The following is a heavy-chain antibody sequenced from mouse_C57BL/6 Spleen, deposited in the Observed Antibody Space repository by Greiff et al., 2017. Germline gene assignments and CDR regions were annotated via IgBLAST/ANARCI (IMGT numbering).Heavy chain of an antibody. J-gene: IGHJ1*03. CDR1: GFSFNTYA. V-gene: IGHV10-1*01. D-gene: IGHD3-2*02. CDR2: IRSKSNNYAT. CDR3: VSTDSSGYGYFDV. Sequence: EVQVVESGGGLVQPKGSLKLSCAASGFSFNTYAMNWVRQAPGKGLEWVARIRSKSNNYATYYADSVKDRFTISRDDSESMLYLQMNNLKTEDTAMYYWVSTDSSGYGYFDVWGTGTTVTVAS.